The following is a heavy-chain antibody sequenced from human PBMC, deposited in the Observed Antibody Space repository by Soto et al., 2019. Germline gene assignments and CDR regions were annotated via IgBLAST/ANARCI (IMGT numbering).Heavy chain of an antibody. CDR1: GFTFSSYG. Sequence: PRGSLRLSCAASGFTFSSYGIHWFRQSPVKGLEWVAVIWYDGSNKYYADSVKGRFTISRDNSKNTLYLQMNSLRAEDTAVYYCARDSGDYEATLDYWGQGTLVTVSS. CDR3: ARDSGDYEATLDY. J-gene: IGHJ4*02. D-gene: IGHD4-17*01. V-gene: IGHV3-33*01. CDR2: IWYDGSNK.